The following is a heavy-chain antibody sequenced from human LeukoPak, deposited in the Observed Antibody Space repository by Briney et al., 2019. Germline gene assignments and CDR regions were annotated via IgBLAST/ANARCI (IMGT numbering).Heavy chain of an antibody. J-gene: IGHJ4*02. CDR1: GGSISSYY. Sequence: SETLSLTCTVSGGSISSYYWSWIRQPPGKGLEWIGYIYYSGSTNYNPSLKSRVTISVDTSKNQFSLKLSSVTAADTAVYYCARGSGGYYRFPFDYWGQGTLVTVSS. D-gene: IGHD1-26*01. CDR2: IYYSGST. V-gene: IGHV4-59*08. CDR3: ARGSGGYYRFPFDY.